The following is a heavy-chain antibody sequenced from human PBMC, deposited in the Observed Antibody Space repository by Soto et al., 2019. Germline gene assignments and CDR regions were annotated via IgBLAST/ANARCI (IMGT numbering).Heavy chain of an antibody. Sequence: EVQLLESGGGLVQPGGSLRLSCAASGFTFSSYAMRWVRQAPVKGLEWVSAISGSGGSTYYADSVKGRFTISRDNYKNTLYLPMNSLRAEDTAVYYCARRGSGSYYDYWGQGTLVTVSS. J-gene: IGHJ4*02. V-gene: IGHV3-23*01. D-gene: IGHD1-26*01. CDR2: ISGSGGST. CDR1: GFTFSSYA. CDR3: ARRGSGSYYDY.